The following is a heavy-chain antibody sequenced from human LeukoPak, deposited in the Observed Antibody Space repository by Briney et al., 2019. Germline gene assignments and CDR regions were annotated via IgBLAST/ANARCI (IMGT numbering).Heavy chain of an antibody. CDR1: GYSISSGYY. J-gene: IGHJ4*02. CDR3: ARRGYYDISTGYYTYYFDY. Sequence: SETLSLTCTVSGYSISSGYYWGWIRQPPGKGLEWIGSIYHNGSTYYNPSLKSRVTISVDTSKNQFSLKLSSVTAADTAVYYCARRGYYDISTGYYTYYFDYWGQGTLVTVSS. CDR2: IYHNGST. V-gene: IGHV4-38-2*02. D-gene: IGHD3-9*01.